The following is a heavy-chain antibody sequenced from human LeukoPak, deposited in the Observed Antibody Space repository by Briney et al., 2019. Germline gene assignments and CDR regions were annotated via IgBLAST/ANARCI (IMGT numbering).Heavy chain of an antibody. D-gene: IGHD3-22*01. J-gene: IGHJ5*02. V-gene: IGHV4-39*07. CDR2: IYYSGNT. Sequence: SETLSLTCTVSGGSISSSSYYWGWIRQPPGKGLEWIGSIYYSGNTYYNPSLKSRVTISVDTSKNQFSLKLSSVTAADTAVYYCATPTDSSGYTFDPWGQGILVTVSS. CDR1: GGSISSSSYY. CDR3: ATPTDSSGYTFDP.